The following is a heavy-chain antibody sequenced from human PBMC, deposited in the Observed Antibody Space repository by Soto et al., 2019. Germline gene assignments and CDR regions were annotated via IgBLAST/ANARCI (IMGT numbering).Heavy chain of an antibody. CDR3: ARCHGDYVSYYYYYGMDV. D-gene: IGHD4-17*01. J-gene: IGHJ6*02. V-gene: IGHV1-69*01. CDR2: IIPIFGTA. CDR1: GGTFGSYA. Sequence: QVQLVQSGAEVKKPGSSVKVSCKASGGTFGSYAISWVRQAPGQGLEWMGGIIPIFGTANYAQKFQGRVTITADESTSTAYMELSSLRSEDTAVYYCARCHGDYVSYYYYYGMDVWGQGTTVTVSS.